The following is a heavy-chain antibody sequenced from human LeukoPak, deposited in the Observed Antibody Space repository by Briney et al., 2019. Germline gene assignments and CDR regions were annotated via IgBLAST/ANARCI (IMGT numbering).Heavy chain of an antibody. D-gene: IGHD3-10*01. CDR1: GFTFSNYA. V-gene: IGHV3-23*01. J-gene: IGHJ4*02. CDR3: ARELFDFDC. CDR2: VTGSGNST. Sequence: GGSLRLSCAVSGFTFSNYAMTWVRQAPGKGLEWVSEVTGSGNSTYYADSVKGRFTISRDNSKNTLYLQMNSLRAEDTAVYYCARELFDFDCWGQGTLVTVSS.